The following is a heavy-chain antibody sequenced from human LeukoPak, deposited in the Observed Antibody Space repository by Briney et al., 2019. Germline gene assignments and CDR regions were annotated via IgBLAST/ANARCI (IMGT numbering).Heavy chain of an antibody. V-gene: IGHV3-7*03. CDR3: ARCSSTSCYGSWFDS. CDR1: GFTFSSYW. J-gene: IGHJ5*01. CDR2: IKQDGSEK. D-gene: IGHD2-2*01. Sequence: GGSLRLSCAASGFTFSSYWMSWVRQAPGKGLEWVANIKQDGSEKYYVDSVKGRFTISRDNAKNSLYLQMNSLRAEDTALYYCARCSSTSCYGSWFDSWGQGTLVTVSS.